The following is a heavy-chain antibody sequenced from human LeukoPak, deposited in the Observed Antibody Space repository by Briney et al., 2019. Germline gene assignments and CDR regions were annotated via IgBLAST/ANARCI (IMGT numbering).Heavy chain of an antibody. Sequence: ETSETRSLTCTVSGGSISGYYWSWIRQPAGEGLEWIGRIYSSGSTNYNPSLKSRVSMSVDTSNNQFSLNLSSVTAADTAVYYCARKRKGAYDFDCWGQGTLVTVSS. CDR3: ARKRKGAYDFDC. D-gene: IGHD3-16*01. J-gene: IGHJ4*02. CDR2: IYSSGST. CDR1: GGSISGYY. V-gene: IGHV4-4*07.